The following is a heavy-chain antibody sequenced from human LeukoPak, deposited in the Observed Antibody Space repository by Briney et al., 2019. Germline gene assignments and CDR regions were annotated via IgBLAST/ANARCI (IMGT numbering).Heavy chain of an antibody. CDR3: AGGVDAVVRLVY. J-gene: IGHJ4*02. Sequence: GGSLRLSCAASGFTFSSYSMNWVRQAPGKGLEWVSSISSSSSYIYYADSVKGRFTISRDNAKNSLYLQMNSLRAEDTAVYYCAGGVDAVVRLVYWGEGSLCTVSS. CDR1: GFTFSSYS. CDR2: ISSSSSYI. D-gene: IGHD6-19*01. V-gene: IGHV3-21*01.